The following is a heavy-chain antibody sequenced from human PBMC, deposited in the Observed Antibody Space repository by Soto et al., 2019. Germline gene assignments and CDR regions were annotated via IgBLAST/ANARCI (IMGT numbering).Heavy chain of an antibody. CDR1: GYSFTTYG. CDR3: AREGPAPYYYYGMDV. J-gene: IGHJ6*02. Sequence: QVQLVQSRGEVKKPGASVKVSGKTSGYSFTTYGISWVRQAPGQGLEWMGWISGYNGNTNYAQKLQGRVTMTTDTSTSTAYMELRSLRSDDTAVYYCAREGPAPYYYYGMDVWGQGSTVTVSS. V-gene: IGHV1-18*01. CDR2: ISGYNGNT.